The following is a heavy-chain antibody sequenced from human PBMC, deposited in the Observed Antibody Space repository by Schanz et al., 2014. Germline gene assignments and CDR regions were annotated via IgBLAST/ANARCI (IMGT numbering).Heavy chain of an antibody. J-gene: IGHJ4*02. D-gene: IGHD3-22*01. CDR1: GFTFSSYT. CDR2: ISSTSTYL. V-gene: IGHV3-21*01. Sequence: DVRLVESGGGLVQPGGSLRLSCAASGFTFSSYTMKWVRQAPGKGLEWVSSISSTSTYLYYADSVKGRFTISRDNSKNTLYLQMSSLRAEDTALYYCARAGQDYSDSSGYYFGNWGQGTLVTVSS. CDR3: ARAGQDYSDSSGYYFGN.